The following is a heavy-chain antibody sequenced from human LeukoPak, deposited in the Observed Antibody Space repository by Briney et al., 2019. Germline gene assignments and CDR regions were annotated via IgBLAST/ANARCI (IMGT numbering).Heavy chain of an antibody. CDR1: GFTFSSYG. V-gene: IGHV3-30*18. CDR2: ISYDGSNK. J-gene: IGHJ4*02. CDR3: AKGYCGGDCPFDY. Sequence: GGSLRLYCAASGFTFSSYGMHWVRQAPGKGLEWVAVISYDGSNKYYADSVKGRFTVSRDNSKNTQYLQMNSLRAEDTAVYYCAKGYCGGDCPFDYWGQGTLVTVSS. D-gene: IGHD2-21*01.